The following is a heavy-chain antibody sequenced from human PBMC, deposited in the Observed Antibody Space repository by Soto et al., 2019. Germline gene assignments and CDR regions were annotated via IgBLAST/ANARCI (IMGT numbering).Heavy chain of an antibody. CDR3: ARDRIPTGMDV. Sequence: GGSLRLSCAASGFTFSSNYMSWVRQAPGKGLEWVSVIYSGGRTYYADSVKGRFTISRDNSKNTLYLQMNSLRAEDTAVYYCARDRIPTGMDVWGQGTTVTVSS. J-gene: IGHJ6*02. CDR1: GFTFSSNY. CDR2: IYSGGRT. V-gene: IGHV3-66*01.